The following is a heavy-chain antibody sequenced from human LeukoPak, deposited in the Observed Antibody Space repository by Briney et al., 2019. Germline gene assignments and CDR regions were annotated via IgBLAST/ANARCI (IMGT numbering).Heavy chain of an antibody. J-gene: IGHJ4*02. CDR2: LYSDCNT. V-gene: IGHV3-53*01. D-gene: IGHD1-14*01. CDR1: GFTFSTYW. Sequence: PGGSLRLSCAASGFTFSTYWMSWVRQAPGKGLEWVSVLYSDCNTKYADSVQGRFTISRDNSENTLYLEMNSLSPDDTAVYYCARGVEPLAANTLAYWGQGTLVTVSS. CDR3: ARGVEPLAANTLAY.